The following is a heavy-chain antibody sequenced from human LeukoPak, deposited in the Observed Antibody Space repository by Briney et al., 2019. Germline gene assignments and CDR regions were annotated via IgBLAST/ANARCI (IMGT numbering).Heavy chain of an antibody. CDR2: ISYDGSNK. CDR1: GFIFSDYS. CDR3: ARARYYDFWSGYYRY. V-gene: IGHV3-30-3*01. Sequence: GGSLRLSCAASGFIFSDYSLNWVRQAPGKGLEWVAVISYDGSNKYYADSVKGRFTISRDNSKNTLYLQMNSLRAEDTAVYYCARARYYDFWSGYYRYWGQGTLVTVSS. J-gene: IGHJ4*02. D-gene: IGHD3-3*01.